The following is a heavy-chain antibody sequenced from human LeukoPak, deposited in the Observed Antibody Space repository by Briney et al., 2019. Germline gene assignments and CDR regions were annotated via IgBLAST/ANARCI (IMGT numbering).Heavy chain of an antibody. CDR2: IYHSGST. Sequence: SETLSLTCAVSGYSISSGYYWGWIRQPPGKGLEWIGSIYHSGSTYYNPSLKSRVTLSVDTSKNQFSLKLSSVTAADTAVYYCARPSLWFGELTGAFDIWGQGTMVTVSS. CDR1: GYSISSGYY. V-gene: IGHV4-38-2*01. D-gene: IGHD3-10*01. J-gene: IGHJ3*02. CDR3: ARPSLWFGELTGAFDI.